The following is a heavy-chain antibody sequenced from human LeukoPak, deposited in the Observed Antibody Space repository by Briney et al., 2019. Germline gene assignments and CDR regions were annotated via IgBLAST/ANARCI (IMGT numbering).Heavy chain of an antibody. Sequence: KPSETLSLTCTVSGASVTTYYWSWIRQPAGKGLEWIGRIYSSGTTNYNLSLRGRVTMSLDTSRNQVPLKLSSVVAADTAMYYCARDYDKAFDYWGQGTLVTVSS. D-gene: IGHD3-16*01. V-gene: IGHV4-4*07. J-gene: IGHJ4*02. CDR3: ARDYDKAFDY. CDR2: IYSSGTT. CDR1: GASVTTYY.